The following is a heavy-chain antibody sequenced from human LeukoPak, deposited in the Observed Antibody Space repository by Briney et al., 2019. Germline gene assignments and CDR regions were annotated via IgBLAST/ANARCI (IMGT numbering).Heavy chain of an antibody. Sequence: SETLSLTCAVYGGSFSGYYWSWIRQPSGKGLEWIGEINHSGSTYYNPSLKSRVTISVDTSKNQFSLKLTSVTAADTAVYYCATLGENFDSSGYYYNWGQGTLVTVSS. CDR3: ATLGENFDSSGYYYN. D-gene: IGHD3-22*01. J-gene: IGHJ4*02. CDR2: INHSGST. V-gene: IGHV4-34*01. CDR1: GGSFSGYY.